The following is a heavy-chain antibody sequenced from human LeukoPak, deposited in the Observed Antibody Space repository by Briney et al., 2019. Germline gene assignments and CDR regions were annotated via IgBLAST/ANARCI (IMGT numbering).Heavy chain of an antibody. J-gene: IGHJ4*02. CDR1: GYTSTSSG. V-gene: IGHV1-18*01. Sequence: ASVKVSCKTSGYTSTSSGITWVRQAPGQGLEWMGWISTYNGYSKYAQNLQGRVTMTADTSTSTAYMELSSLRSDDTAVYYCAKISSGGYSDYWGQGTLVTVSS. CDR2: ISTYNGYS. CDR3: AKISSGGYSDY. D-gene: IGHD6-19*01.